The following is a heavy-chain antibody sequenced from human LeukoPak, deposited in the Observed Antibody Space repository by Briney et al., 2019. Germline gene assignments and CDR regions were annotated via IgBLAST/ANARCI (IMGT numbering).Heavy chain of an antibody. CDR2: INHSGST. V-gene: IGHV4-34*01. CDR3: ARWFPTAIRRHNWFDP. Sequence: PSETLSLTCAVYGGSFSGYYWSWIRQPPGKGLEWIGEINHSGSTNYNPSLKSRVTISVDTSKNQFSLKLSSVTAADTAVYYCARWFPTAIRRHNWFDPWGQGTLVTVSS. CDR1: GGSFSGYY. J-gene: IGHJ5*02. D-gene: IGHD2-2*02.